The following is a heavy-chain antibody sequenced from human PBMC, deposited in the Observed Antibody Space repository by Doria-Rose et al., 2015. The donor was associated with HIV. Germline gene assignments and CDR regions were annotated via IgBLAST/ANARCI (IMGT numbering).Heavy chain of an antibody. J-gene: IGHJ4*02. CDR3: ATGVTLDY. Sequence: GQLVQSGGGLARPGGSLRLSCATSGFTFSSHRINWVRQAPGKGMEWVSSISSTSAYINYADSVRGRFTISRDNARNSLYLQMDSLRAEDSAICYGATGVTLDYWGQGTLVSVSS. V-gene: IGHV3-21*01. CDR1: GFTFSSHR. CDR2: ISSTSAYI. D-gene: IGHD3-10*01.